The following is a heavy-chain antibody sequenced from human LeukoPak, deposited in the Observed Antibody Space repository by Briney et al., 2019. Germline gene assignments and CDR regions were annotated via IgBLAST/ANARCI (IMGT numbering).Heavy chain of an antibody. D-gene: IGHD5-12*01. CDR2: IYYSGST. CDR3: AREYSGYDWVWFDH. Sequence: SETLSLTCTVFGGSISSYYWSWIRQPPGKGLEWVGYIYYSGSTNYNPSLKSRVTISVDTSKNQFSLKLSSVTAADTAVYYCAREYSGYDWVWFDHWGQGTLVTVSS. J-gene: IGHJ5*02. V-gene: IGHV4-59*01. CDR1: GGSISSYY.